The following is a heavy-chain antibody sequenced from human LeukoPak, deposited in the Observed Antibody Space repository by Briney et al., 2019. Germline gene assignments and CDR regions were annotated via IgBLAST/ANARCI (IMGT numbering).Heavy chain of an antibody. D-gene: IGHD3-22*01. J-gene: IGHJ4*02. V-gene: IGHV3-7*01. CDR1: GFSFTTYW. CDR3: AKDDYYDTSGYRD. CDR2: INQDGTEK. Sequence: GGSLRLSCAASGFSFTTYWMGWVRQAPGKGLEWVVNINQDGTEKYYVDSVRGRFTISRDNSKNTLYLQMNSLRAEDTAVYYCAKDDYYDTSGYRDWGQGTLVTVSS.